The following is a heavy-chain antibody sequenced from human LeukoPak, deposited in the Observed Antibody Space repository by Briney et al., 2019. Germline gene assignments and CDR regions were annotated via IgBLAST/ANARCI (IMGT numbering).Heavy chain of an antibody. CDR1: GYSIGSGYY. CDR2: INHSGST. CDR3: ARGVLRFLEWLSPSYYYYMDV. V-gene: IGHV4-34*01. Sequence: SETLSLTCAVSGYSIGSGYYWSWIRQPPGKGLEWIGEINHSGSTNYNPSLKSRVTISVDTSKNQFSLKLSSVTAADTAVYYCARGVLRFLEWLSPSYYYYMDVWGKGTTVTVSS. J-gene: IGHJ6*03. D-gene: IGHD3-3*01.